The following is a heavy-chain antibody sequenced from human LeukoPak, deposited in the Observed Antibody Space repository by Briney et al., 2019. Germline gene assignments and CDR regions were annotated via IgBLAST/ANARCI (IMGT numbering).Heavy chain of an antibody. CDR3: ASWAGGEHLVPVFDH. Sequence: PGGSLRLSCAASGFTFSSYGMHWVRQAPGKGLEWVAFIRYDGSNKYYEDSVKGRFTISRDISKNTLYLQMNSLRPEDTAVYYCASWAGGEHLVPVFDHWGQGNLVTVSS. J-gene: IGHJ4*02. CDR1: GFTFSSYG. V-gene: IGHV3-30*02. CDR2: IRYDGSNK. D-gene: IGHD6-13*01.